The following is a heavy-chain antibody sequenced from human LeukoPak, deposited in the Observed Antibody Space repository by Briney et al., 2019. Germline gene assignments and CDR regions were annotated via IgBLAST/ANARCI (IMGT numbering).Heavy chain of an antibody. Sequence: GGSLRLSCAASEFTFSSYAMHWVRQAPGKGLQWVALISYDGGNKYYADSVKGRFTISRDNSKNTLYLQMNSLRAEDTALHCARDFRPVVGVAGTFDYCGQGTLVTVSS. CDR2: ISYDGGNK. J-gene: IGHJ4*02. CDR1: EFTFSSYA. D-gene: IGHD6-13*01. CDR3: ARDFRPVVGVAGTFDY. V-gene: IGHV3-30*01.